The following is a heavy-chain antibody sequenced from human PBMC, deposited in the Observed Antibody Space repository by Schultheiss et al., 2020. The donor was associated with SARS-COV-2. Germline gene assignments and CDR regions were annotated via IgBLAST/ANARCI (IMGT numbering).Heavy chain of an antibody. V-gene: IGHV3-33*08. J-gene: IGHJ4*02. Sequence: GGSLRLSCAASGFTFSSYWMHWVRQAPGKGLEWVAVIWYDGSNKYYADSVKGRFTISRDNAKNSLYLQMNSLRDEDTAVYYCARDDPDYWGQGTLVTVSS. CDR3: ARDDPDY. CDR2: IWYDGSNK. CDR1: GFTFSSYW.